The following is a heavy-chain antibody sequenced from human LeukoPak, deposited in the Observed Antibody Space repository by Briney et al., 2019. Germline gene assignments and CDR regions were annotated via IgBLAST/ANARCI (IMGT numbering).Heavy chain of an antibody. D-gene: IGHD6-13*01. CDR1: GFTVGYNY. CDR3: ARGYSSPM. Sequence: GGSLRLSCAASGFTVGYNYMTWVRQAPGKGLEWVSAIYDGGGTYYAGSVKGRFTISRDNSKSTLYLQMNSLRADDTAVYYCARGYSSPMGGQGILVTVSS. V-gene: IGHV3-53*01. J-gene: IGHJ4*02. CDR2: IYDGGGT.